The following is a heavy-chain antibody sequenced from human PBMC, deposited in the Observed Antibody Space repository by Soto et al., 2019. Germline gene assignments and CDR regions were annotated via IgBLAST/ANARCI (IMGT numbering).Heavy chain of an antibody. J-gene: IGHJ5*02. Sequence: ASVKVSCKASGGTFSSYAISWVRQAPGQGLEWMGWISTYNGKTNYAQKLQGRVTMTTDKSTSTAYMELRSLRSDDTAVYYCARGFRVAATRWWFDPWGQGTLVTVSS. V-gene: IGHV1-18*01. CDR1: GGTFSSYA. CDR3: ARGFRVAATRWWFDP. CDR2: ISTYNGKT. D-gene: IGHD2-15*01.